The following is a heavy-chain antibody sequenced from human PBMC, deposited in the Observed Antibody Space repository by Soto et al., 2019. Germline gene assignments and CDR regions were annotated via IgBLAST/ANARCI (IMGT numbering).Heavy chain of an antibody. D-gene: IGHD1-1*01. Sequence: GESLKISCKGSGYSFTSYWIGWVRQMPGKGLEWMGIIYPGDSDTRYSPSFQGQVTISADKSISTAYLQWSSLKASDTAMYYCARHLSQPGDYYYYGMDVWGQGTTVTVSS. J-gene: IGHJ6*02. CDR1: GYSFTSYW. CDR3: ARHLSQPGDYYYYGMDV. V-gene: IGHV5-51*01. CDR2: IYPGDSDT.